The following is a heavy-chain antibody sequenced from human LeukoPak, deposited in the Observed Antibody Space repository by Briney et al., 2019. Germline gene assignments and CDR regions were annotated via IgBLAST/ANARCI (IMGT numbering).Heavy chain of an antibody. Sequence: GWSLRLSCAASGFTFSSYAISWVRQPPRKELEWVSAISRSGGSTYYPDSAKGRFTISRNNAKNTLYLQMHSLRAEDTAVYYCAKRGGWLRGYYFDSWGQGTLVTVSS. D-gene: IGHD5-12*01. CDR1: GFTFSSYA. V-gene: IGHV3-23*01. CDR2: ISRSGGST. J-gene: IGHJ4*02. CDR3: AKRGGWLRGYYFDS.